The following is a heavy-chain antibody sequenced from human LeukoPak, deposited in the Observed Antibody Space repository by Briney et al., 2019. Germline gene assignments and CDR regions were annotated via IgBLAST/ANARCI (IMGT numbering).Heavy chain of an antibody. D-gene: IGHD3-9*01. J-gene: IGHJ4*02. CDR1: GYTFTGYY. CDR2: INPNSGDT. V-gene: IGHV1-2*02. Sequence: ASVKVSCKTSGYTFTGYYIHWVRQAPGQGLEWMGWINPNSGDTNYAQKFQGRVSMTGDTSISTAYMELSRLRSDDTAVYYCAREGRYFDWLDTFDYWGQGTLVTVSS. CDR3: AREGRYFDWLDTFDY.